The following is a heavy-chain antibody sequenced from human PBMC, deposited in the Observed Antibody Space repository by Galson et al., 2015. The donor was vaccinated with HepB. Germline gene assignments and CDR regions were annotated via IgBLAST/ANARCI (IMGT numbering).Heavy chain of an antibody. CDR1: GYSFTSYW. V-gene: IGHV5-51*01. J-gene: IGHJ4*02. CDR2: IWPGDSDT. CDR3: AGMGAGFKYHFDY. Sequence: QSGAEVKKPGESLRISCKGSGYSFTSYWVGWVRQMPGKGLDWMGIIWPGDSDTRYSPSFQGQVTISADKSISTAYLQLSGLEASDTAMYYCAGMGAGFKYHFDYWGQGTLVTVSS. D-gene: IGHD5-24*01.